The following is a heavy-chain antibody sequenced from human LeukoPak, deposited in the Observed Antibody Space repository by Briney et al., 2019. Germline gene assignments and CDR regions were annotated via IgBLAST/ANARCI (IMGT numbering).Heavy chain of an antibody. V-gene: IGHV3-21*01. CDR2: ISSSSSYI. D-gene: IGHD2-21*02. Sequence: GGSLKLSCAASGFTFSSYSMNWVRQAPGKGLEWVSSISSSSSYIYYADSVKGRFTISRDNAKNSLYLQMNSLRAEDTAVYYCARSAYCGGDCYSRGYYFDYWGQGTLVTVSS. J-gene: IGHJ4*02. CDR1: GFTFSSYS. CDR3: ARSAYCGGDCYSRGYYFDY.